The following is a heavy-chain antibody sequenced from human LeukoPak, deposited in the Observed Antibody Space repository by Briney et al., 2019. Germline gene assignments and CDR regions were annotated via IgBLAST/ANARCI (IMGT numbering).Heavy chain of an antibody. J-gene: IGHJ4*02. CDR1: GFIFSNYD. CDR2: ISSSGGT. D-gene: IGHD3-10*01. CDR3: ARAYGPGSSSAFPDY. Sequence: GGSLRLSCITSGFIFSNYDMHWVRHPTGKGLEWVAAISSSGGTYYGDSLKGRFIISREDAQSSFYLQINNLRAEDSAVYFCARAYGPGSSSAFPDYWGQGTLVTVSS. V-gene: IGHV3-13*01.